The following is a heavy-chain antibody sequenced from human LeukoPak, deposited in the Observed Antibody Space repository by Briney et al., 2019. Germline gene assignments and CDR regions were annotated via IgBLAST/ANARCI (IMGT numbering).Heavy chain of an antibody. Sequence: GGSLRLSCAASGFTFSSYAMSWIRQGPGEGLEWVSAISGGGDMTHYTDSVKGRFTISRDNSRNVLYLQMNSLRADDAAIYYCVRIIYFDYWGQGTLVTVSS. CDR2: ISGGGDMT. CDR1: GFTFSSYA. V-gene: IGHV3-23*01. D-gene: IGHD1-14*01. J-gene: IGHJ4*02. CDR3: VRIIYFDY.